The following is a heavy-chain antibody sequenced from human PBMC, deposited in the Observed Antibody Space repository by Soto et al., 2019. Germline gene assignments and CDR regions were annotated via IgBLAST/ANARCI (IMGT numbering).Heavy chain of an antibody. D-gene: IGHD3-3*01. CDR2: ISSNGGST. CDR1: GFTFSSYA. Sequence: PGGSLRLSCAASGFTFSSYAMHWVRQAPGKGLEYVSAISSNGGSTYYADPVKGRFTISRDNSKNTLYLQMSSLRAEDTAVYYCVKDLEWLRPENAFDIWGQGTMVTVSS. V-gene: IGHV3-64D*06. CDR3: VKDLEWLRPENAFDI. J-gene: IGHJ3*02.